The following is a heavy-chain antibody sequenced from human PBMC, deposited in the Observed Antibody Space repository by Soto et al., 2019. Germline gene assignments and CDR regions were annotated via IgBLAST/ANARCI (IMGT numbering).Heavy chain of an antibody. Sequence: SVKVSCQASGYTFTMYGISVVGQSGGRWRAGMGWISGYNGNTKYSQRLQGRVTMTTDTSTSTGYMEMRNLKSDDTAVYYCARGGAADSWGQGTLVTFSS. D-gene: IGHD1-26*01. V-gene: IGHV1-18*04. CDR1: GYTFTMYG. J-gene: IGHJ4*02. CDR3: ARGGAADS. CDR2: ISGYNGNT.